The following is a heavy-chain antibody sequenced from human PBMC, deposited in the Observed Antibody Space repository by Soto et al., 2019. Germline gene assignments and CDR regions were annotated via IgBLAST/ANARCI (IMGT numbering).Heavy chain of an antibody. CDR3: ARWGIAAGDY. Sequence: QVQLVESGGGVVQPGRSLRLSCAASGFTFSSYGMHWVRQAPGKGLEWVAVIWYDGSNKYYADSVKGRFTISRDNSKNTLYLQMNSLGAEDTAVYYCARWGIAAGDYWGQGTLFTVSS. D-gene: IGHD6-13*01. J-gene: IGHJ4*02. V-gene: IGHV3-33*01. CDR1: GFTFSSYG. CDR2: IWYDGSNK.